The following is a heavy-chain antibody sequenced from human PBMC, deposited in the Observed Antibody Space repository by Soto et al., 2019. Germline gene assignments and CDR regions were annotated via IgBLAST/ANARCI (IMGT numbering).Heavy chain of an antibody. D-gene: IGHD2-15*01. CDR1: GGSISSSSYY. Sequence: QLQLQESGPGLVKPSETLSLTCTVSGGSISSSSYYWGWIRQPPGKGLEWIGSIYYSGSTYYNPSLKSRVTISVDTSKNQFSLKLSSVTAADTAVYYCARLHDGSGGSCYFDYWGQGTLVTVSS. CDR3: ARLHDGSGGSCYFDY. V-gene: IGHV4-39*01. J-gene: IGHJ4*02. CDR2: IYYSGST.